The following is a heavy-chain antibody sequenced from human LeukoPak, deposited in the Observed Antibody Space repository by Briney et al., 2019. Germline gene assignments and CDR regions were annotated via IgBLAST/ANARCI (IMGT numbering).Heavy chain of an antibody. V-gene: IGHV4-34*01. CDR2: INQGGST. CDR3: ARSPELYSSSFTYGY. J-gene: IGHJ4*02. Sequence: SETLSLTCAVYGESLSGFYWSWIRQAPGKGLEWIGEINQGGSTNYNPSLKSRVTISVDTSKNQFSLKLSSVTAADTAVYYCARSPELYSSSFTYGYWGQGTLVTVSS. CDR1: GESLSGFY. D-gene: IGHD6-13*01.